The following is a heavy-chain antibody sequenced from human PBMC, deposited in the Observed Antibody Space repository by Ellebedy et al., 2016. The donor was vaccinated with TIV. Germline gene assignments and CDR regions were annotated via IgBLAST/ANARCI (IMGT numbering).Heavy chain of an antibody. Sequence: GESLKISCAASGFTFSSYPMNWVRQAPGKRLEWVSAISDTGGSTYYADSVKGRFTISRDNSKNTLYLQMNSLRDEDTAVYFCGTVATTFDYWGQGTLVTVSS. CDR2: ISDTGGST. CDR3: GTVATTFDY. J-gene: IGHJ4*02. V-gene: IGHV3-23*01. CDR1: GFTFSSYP. D-gene: IGHD5-24*01.